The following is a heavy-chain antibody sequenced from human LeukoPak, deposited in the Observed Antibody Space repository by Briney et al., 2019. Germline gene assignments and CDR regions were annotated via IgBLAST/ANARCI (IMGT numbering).Heavy chain of an antibody. CDR3: AREGGSSSWYFDY. V-gene: IGHV3-21*01. CDR1: GFTFSSYS. J-gene: IGHJ4*02. CDR2: ISSSSSYI. Sequence: PGGSLRLPCAASGFTFSSYSMNWVRQAPGKGLEWVSSISSSSSYIYYVDSVKGRFTISRDNAKNSLYLQMNSLRAEDTAVYYCAREGGSSSWYFDYWGQGTLVTVSS. D-gene: IGHD6-13*01.